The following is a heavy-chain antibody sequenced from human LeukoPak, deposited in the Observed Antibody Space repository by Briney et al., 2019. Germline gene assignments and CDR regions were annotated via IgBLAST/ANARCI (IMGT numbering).Heavy chain of an antibody. CDR3: ARDPGSSSFDL. CDR2: INQDGSVT. J-gene: IGHJ4*02. D-gene: IGHD6-13*01. Sequence: GGSLRLSCAASGFSFSSYWMCWVRQTPEKGLEFVANINQDGSVTNYVDSLKGRCTISRDNAKKSLYLEINSLRADDTAVYYCARDPGSSSFDLWGQGTLVTVSS. V-gene: IGHV3-7*01. CDR1: GFSFSSYW.